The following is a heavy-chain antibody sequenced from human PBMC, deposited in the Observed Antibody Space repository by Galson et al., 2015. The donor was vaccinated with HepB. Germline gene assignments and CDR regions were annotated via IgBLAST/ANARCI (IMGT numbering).Heavy chain of an antibody. D-gene: IGHD6-19*01. CDR3: ARGQGNSSGWWANYYYYYGMDV. CDR2: INAGNGNT. J-gene: IGHJ6*02. Sequence: SCKASGYTFTSYATHWVRQAPGQRLEWMGWINAGNGNTKYSQKFQGRVTITRDTSASTAYMELSSLRSEDTAVYYCARGQGNSSGWWANYYYYYGMDVWGQGTTVTVSS. CDR1: GYTFTSYA. V-gene: IGHV1-3*01.